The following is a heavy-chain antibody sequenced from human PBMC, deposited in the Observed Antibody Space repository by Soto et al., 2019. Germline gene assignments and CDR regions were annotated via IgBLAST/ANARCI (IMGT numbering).Heavy chain of an antibody. J-gene: IGHJ6*02. D-gene: IGHD3-10*01. V-gene: IGHV3-23*01. Sequence: WLPLTEYCAVCELSISRCSRNYVRQAPGKGLEWVSAISGSGGSTYYADSVKGRFTISRDNSKNTLYLQMNSLRVEDTAVYYCAKYGSGSYPGNYYYYGMDVWGQGTTVTVSS. CDR2: ISGSGGST. CDR1: ELSISRCS. CDR3: AKYGSGSYPGNYYYYGMDV.